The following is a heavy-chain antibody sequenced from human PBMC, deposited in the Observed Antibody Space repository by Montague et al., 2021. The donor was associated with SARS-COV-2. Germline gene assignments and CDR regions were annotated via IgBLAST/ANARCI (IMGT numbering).Heavy chain of an antibody. V-gene: IGHV4-4*02. CDR2: THRGGGT. J-gene: IGHJ4*02. CDR1: GDSINSYHW. CDR3: ASHVVWQQLST. Sequence: SETLSLTCSVSGDSINSYHWWSWVRQPPGKGLWCIDETHRGGGTNYTPSLSSRVSIFVDNSKNQFPLILTSATAADTAMYYCASHVVWQQLSTWGQGTLVSVSS. D-gene: IGHD6-13*01.